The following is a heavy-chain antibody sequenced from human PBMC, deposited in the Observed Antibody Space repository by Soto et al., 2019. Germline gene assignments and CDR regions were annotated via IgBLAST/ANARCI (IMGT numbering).Heavy chain of an antibody. CDR2: IIPIYGTA. Sequence: QVQLVQSGAEVKKPGSSVKVSCKASGGTFSSYAISWVRQAPGQGLGWMGGIIPIYGTANYAQKFQGRVTITADESTSTAYVELSSLRSEDTAVYYCAEGMVRGGYFDLWGRGTLVTVSS. CDR3: AEGMVRGGYFDL. V-gene: IGHV1-69*01. CDR1: GGTFSSYA. D-gene: IGHD3-10*01. J-gene: IGHJ2*01.